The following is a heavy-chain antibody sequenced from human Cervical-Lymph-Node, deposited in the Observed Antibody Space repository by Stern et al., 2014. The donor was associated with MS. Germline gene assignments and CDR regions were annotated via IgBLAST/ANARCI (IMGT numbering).Heavy chain of an antibody. CDR3: ARGAYCGGDCYWGWFDS. Sequence: VQLVQSGAEVKRPGSSVTVSCKSSGDTFSGHSISWVRRAPGHGLEWVGGIIPLFGAADYAQMFQGRVSITADESTTTAYMELSSLRSEDTAMYYCARGAYCGGDCYWGWFDSWGQGTLVTVSS. CDR2: IIPLFGAA. CDR1: GDTFSGHS. D-gene: IGHD2-21*02. J-gene: IGHJ5*01. V-gene: IGHV1-69*01.